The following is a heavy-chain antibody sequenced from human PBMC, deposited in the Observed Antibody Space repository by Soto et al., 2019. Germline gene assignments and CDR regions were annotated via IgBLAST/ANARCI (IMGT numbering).Heavy chain of an antibody. D-gene: IGHD3-16*02. Sequence: SETLSLTCAVYGGSFSGYYWSWIRQPPGKGLEWIGEINHSGSTNYNPSLKSRVTISVDTSKNQFSLKLSSVTAADTAVYYCARTGYDYIWGSYRLYYFDYWGQGTLVTVSS. J-gene: IGHJ4*02. CDR3: ARTGYDYIWGSYRLYYFDY. CDR1: GGSFSGYY. V-gene: IGHV4-34*01. CDR2: INHSGST.